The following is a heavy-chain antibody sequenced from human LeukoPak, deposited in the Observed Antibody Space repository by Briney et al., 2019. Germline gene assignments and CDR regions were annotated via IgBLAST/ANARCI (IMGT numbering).Heavy chain of an antibody. CDR1: GFTVSSNY. Sequence: SGGSLRLSCAASGFTVSSNYMSWVRQAPGKGLEWVSVTYSNGRTYYADSVKGRFTISRDNAKNSLYLQMNSLRAEDTAVYYCAREGRKSRGVDIVRKKETGYYYMDVWGKGTTVTVSS. V-gene: IGHV3-53*01. D-gene: IGHD2-15*01. CDR2: TYSNGRT. CDR3: AREGRKSRGVDIVRKKETGYYYMDV. J-gene: IGHJ6*03.